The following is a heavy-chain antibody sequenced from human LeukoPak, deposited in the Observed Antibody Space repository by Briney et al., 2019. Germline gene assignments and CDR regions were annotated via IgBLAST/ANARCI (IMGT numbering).Heavy chain of an antibody. CDR1: GFTFTDYS. V-gene: IGHV3-48*01. J-gene: IGHJ3*02. CDR3: ARDKYYYDSSGSHAFDI. CDR2: ISSSSTNI. Sequence: GGSLRLSCAASGFTFTDYSINWVRQAPGKGLEWVSYISSSSTNIYYADSVKGRFTISRDNAKNSLYLQMNSLRAEDTAVYYCARDKYYYDSSGSHAFDIWGQGTMVTVSS. D-gene: IGHD3-22*01.